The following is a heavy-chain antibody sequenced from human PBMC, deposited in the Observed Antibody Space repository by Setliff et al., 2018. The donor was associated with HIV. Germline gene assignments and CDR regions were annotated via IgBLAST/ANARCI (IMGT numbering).Heavy chain of an antibody. J-gene: IGHJ4*02. Sequence: ASVKVSCKASGGTFRSQEISWVRRAPGQGLEWMGGIVTILNTGNYAPKFQGRVTITADESTTTAYMELSSLRTEDTAVYYCARIPHHSSGFDYLGQGTPVTVSS. CDR2: IVTILNTG. V-gene: IGHV1-69*13. D-gene: IGHD3-22*01. CDR1: GGTFRSQE. CDR3: ARIPHHSSGFDY.